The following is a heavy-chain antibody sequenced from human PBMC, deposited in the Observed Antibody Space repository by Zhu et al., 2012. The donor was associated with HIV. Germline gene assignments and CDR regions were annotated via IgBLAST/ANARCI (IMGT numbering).Heavy chain of an antibody. Sequence: QLQESGPGLVKPSQTLSLTCTVSGGSISSGDYYWSWIRQPPGKGLEWIAYIHHSGTTYYNPSLKSRLSISIDTSKNQFSLRLSSVSAADTAVYFCARADGSGTYYYYYMDVWGKRDPRSPSP. CDR1: GGSISSGDYY. CDR2: IHHSGTT. V-gene: IGHV4-30-4*08. J-gene: IGHJ6*03. CDR3: ARADGSGTYYYYYMDV. D-gene: IGHD3-10*01.